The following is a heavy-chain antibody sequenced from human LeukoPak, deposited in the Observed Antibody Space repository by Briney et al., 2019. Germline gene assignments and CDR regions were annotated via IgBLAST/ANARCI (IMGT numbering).Heavy chain of an antibody. CDR3: ASSPSGWFNFDY. CDR2: IYSGGST. J-gene: IGHJ4*02. Sequence: GGSLRLSCAASGFTVSSNYMSWVRQAPGKGLEWVSVIYSGGSTYYADSVKGRFTTSRDNSKNTLYLQMNSLRAEDTAVYYCASSPSGWFNFDYWGQGTLVTVSS. CDR1: GFTVSSNY. V-gene: IGHV3-53*01. D-gene: IGHD6-19*01.